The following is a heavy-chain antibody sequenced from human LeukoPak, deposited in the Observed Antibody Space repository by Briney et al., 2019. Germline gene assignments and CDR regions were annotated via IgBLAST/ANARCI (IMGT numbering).Heavy chain of an antibody. CDR1: GFTFSSYA. D-gene: IGHD3-3*01. CDR3: AKCEVTILGYYYMDV. CDR2: ISGSGGST. Sequence: GGSLRLSCAAPGFTFSSYAMSWVRQAPGKGLEWVSAISGSGGSTYYTDSVKGRFTISRDNSKNTLYLQMNSLRAEDTAVYYCAKCEVTILGYYYMDVWGKGTTVTVSS. J-gene: IGHJ6*03. V-gene: IGHV3-23*01.